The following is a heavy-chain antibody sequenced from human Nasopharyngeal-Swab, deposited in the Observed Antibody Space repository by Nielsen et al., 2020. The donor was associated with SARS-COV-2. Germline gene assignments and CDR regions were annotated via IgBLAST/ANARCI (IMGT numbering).Heavy chain of an antibody. V-gene: IGHV3-23*01. CDR1: GFTFSSYA. CDR2: ISGSGDST. J-gene: IGHJ5*02. CDR3: AKRGVAVAATSWFDP. D-gene: IGHD2-15*01. Sequence: GGSLRLSCAASGFTFSSYAMSWVRQAPGKGLEWFSDISGSGDSTFYSDSVKGRFTMSRDNSKNMLYLQMSSLRAEDTAVYYCAKRGVAVAATSWFDPWGQGTLVTVSS.